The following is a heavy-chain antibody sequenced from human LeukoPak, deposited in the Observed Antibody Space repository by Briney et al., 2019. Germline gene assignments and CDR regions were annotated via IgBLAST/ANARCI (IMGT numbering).Heavy chain of an antibody. CDR2: ISIDGKKS. D-gene: IGHD3/OR15-3a*01. J-gene: IGHJ1*01. Sequence: GGSLRLSCAASGFNFNNYDVHWVRRAPGKGLEWVAVISIDGKKSYYADSVKGRFTISRDNSKSTLFLQMNSLRAEDTAVYFCAKAAGKENGYDFFFQHWGQGTLVTVSS. CDR1: GFNFNNYD. CDR3: AKAAGKENGYDFFFQH. V-gene: IGHV3-30*18.